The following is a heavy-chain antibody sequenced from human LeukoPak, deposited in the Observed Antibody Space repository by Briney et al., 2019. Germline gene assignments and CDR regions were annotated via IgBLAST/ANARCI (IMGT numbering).Heavy chain of an antibody. J-gene: IGHJ4*02. D-gene: IGHD1-26*01. Sequence: SETLSLTCAVYGGSFSGYYWSWIRQPPGKGLEWIGEINHSGSTNCNPSLKSRVTISVGTSKNQFSLKLSSVTAADTAVYYCARVTDSGSYYFDYWGQGTLVTVSS. V-gene: IGHV4-34*01. CDR3: ARVTDSGSYYFDY. CDR1: GGSFSGYY. CDR2: INHSGST.